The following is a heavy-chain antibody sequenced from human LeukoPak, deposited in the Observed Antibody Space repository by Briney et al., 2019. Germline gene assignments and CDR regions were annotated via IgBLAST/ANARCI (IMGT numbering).Heavy chain of an antibody. D-gene: IGHD4-23*01. CDR3: AREWRGTVAVDY. CDR2: IYYSGNT. J-gene: IGHJ4*02. CDR1: GGSIRSYY. V-gene: IGHV4-59*12. Sequence: PSETLSLTCTVSGGSIRSYYWSWIRQPPGKGLEWIGYIYYSGNTKYNPSLKSRVTISVDTSKNQFSLKLSSVTAADTAVYYCAREWRGTVAVDYWGQGTLVTVSS.